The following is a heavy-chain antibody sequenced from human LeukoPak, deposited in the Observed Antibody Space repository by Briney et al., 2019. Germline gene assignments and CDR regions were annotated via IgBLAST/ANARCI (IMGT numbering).Heavy chain of an antibody. J-gene: IGHJ4*02. V-gene: IGHV5-10-1*01. Sequence: GESLKISCKGSGYSFTSYWTSWVRQVPGKGLEWMGRIDPSDSYTNYDPSFQGHVTLSADKSINTAYLQWSSLRASDTAMYYCARHRGLAEYDYWGQGTLVTVSS. CDR3: ARHRGLAEYDY. CDR2: IDPSDSYT. D-gene: IGHD3-16*01. CDR1: GYSFTSYW.